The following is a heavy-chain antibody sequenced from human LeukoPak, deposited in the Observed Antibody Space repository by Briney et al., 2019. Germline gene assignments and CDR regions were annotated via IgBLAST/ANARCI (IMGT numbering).Heavy chain of an antibody. V-gene: IGHV1-2*02. Sequence: ASVKVSCKASGYTFTGYYMHWVRQAPGQGLEWMGWINPNSGGTNYAQKFQGRVTMTRDTSISTAYMELSRLRSDDTAVYYCARSSRITMIGSDYWGQGTLVTVSS. CDR2: INPNSGGT. CDR3: ARSSRITMIGSDY. J-gene: IGHJ4*02. CDR1: GYTFTGYY. D-gene: IGHD3-22*01.